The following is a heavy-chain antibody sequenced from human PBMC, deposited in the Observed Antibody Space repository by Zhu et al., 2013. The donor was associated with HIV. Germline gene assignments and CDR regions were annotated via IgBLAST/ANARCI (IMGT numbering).Heavy chain of an antibody. V-gene: IGHV1-69*01. CDR1: GGNFASYG. CDR2: IIPIIGTP. J-gene: IGHJ6*03. D-gene: IGHD6-19*01. Sequence: QVHLVQSGAEVKKPGSSVKVSCKGSGGNFASYGFSWVRQAPGQGLEWVGGIIPIIGTPHYAQNFQGRLTITADESRNSAFLELSRLRSEDTAVYYCARGVDMSGWFGHYMDVWGKGTTVIVSS. CDR3: ARGVDMSGWFGHYMDV.